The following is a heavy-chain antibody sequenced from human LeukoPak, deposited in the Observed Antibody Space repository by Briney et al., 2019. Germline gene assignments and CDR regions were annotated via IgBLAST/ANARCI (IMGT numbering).Heavy chain of an antibody. CDR3: AKEMDDYVWGRAKNAFDI. CDR1: GFTFSSYA. J-gene: IGHJ3*02. Sequence: GGSLRLSCAASGFTFSSYAMSWVRQAPGKGLEWVSAISGSGGSTYYADSVKGRFTISRDNSKNTLYLRMNSLRAEDTAVYYCAKEMDDYVWGRAKNAFDIWGQGTMVTVSS. CDR2: ISGSGGST. D-gene: IGHD3-16*01. V-gene: IGHV3-23*01.